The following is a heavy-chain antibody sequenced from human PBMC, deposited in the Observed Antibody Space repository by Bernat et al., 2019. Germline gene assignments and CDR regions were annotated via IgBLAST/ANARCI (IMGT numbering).Heavy chain of an antibody. CDR1: GGSISSYY. CDR2: IYYSGST. D-gene: IGHD3-22*01. J-gene: IGHJ2*01. CDR3: ARDRAYYYDSSGYPYYYFDL. V-gene: IGHV4-59*01. Sequence: QVQLQESGPGLVKPSQTLSLTCTVSGGSISSYYWSWIRQPPGKGLEWVGYIYYSGSTNYNPSLKSRVTISVDTSKNQFSLKLSPVTAADTAVYYCARDRAYYYDSSGYPYYYFDLWGRGTLVTVSS.